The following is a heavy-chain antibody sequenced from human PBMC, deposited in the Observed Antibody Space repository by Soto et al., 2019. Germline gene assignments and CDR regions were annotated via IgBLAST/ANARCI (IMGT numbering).Heavy chain of an antibody. CDR2: IYYSGST. CDR3: ARLSGGYDFWSGYYDYYYGMDV. Sequence: SETLSLTCTVSGGSISSYYWSWIRQPPGKGLEWIGYIYYSGSTNYNPSLKSRVTLSVDTSKNQFSLKLSSVTAADTAVYYCARLSGGYDFWSGYYDYYYGMDVWGQGTTVTVSS. CDR1: GGSISSYY. V-gene: IGHV4-59*08. D-gene: IGHD3-3*01. J-gene: IGHJ6*02.